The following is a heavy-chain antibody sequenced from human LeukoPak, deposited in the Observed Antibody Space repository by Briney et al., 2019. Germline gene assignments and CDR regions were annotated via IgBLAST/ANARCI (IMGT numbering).Heavy chain of an antibody. D-gene: IGHD4-17*01. CDR3: ARVPLDYGDCIDWYFDL. V-gene: IGHV3-7*04. CDR1: GFTFSSYW. Sequence: GGSLRLSCAASGFTFSSYWMSWVRQAPGKGLEWVANIKQDGSEKYYVDSVKGRFTISRDNAKNSLYLQMNSLRAEDTAVYYCARVPLDYGDCIDWYFDLWGRGTLVTVSS. J-gene: IGHJ2*01. CDR2: IKQDGSEK.